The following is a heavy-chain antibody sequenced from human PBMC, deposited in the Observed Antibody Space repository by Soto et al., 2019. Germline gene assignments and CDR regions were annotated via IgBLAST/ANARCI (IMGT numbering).Heavy chain of an antibody. Sequence: QVQLVQSGAEVKKPGSSVKVSCKASGGTFSSYAISWVRQAPGQGLEWMGGIIPIFGTANYAQKFQGRVTITADESTSTAYMELSSLRSEETAVYYCASVIYYDSSGYGAHYYGMDVWGQGTTVTVSS. CDR1: GGTFSSYA. CDR3: ASVIYYDSSGYGAHYYGMDV. V-gene: IGHV1-69*01. CDR2: IIPIFGTA. J-gene: IGHJ6*02. D-gene: IGHD3-22*01.